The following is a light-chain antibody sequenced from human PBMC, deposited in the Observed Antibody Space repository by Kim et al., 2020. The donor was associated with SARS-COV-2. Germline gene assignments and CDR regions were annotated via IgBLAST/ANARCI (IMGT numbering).Light chain of an antibody. Sequence: SPGERATLSCRDSQSVGSSYLAWYQQKPGRAPRHLIYGASSRATGIPDRFSGSGSGTDFTLTISRLEPEDFAVYYCQQYGSSPPNTFGQGTKLEI. V-gene: IGKV3-20*01. J-gene: IGKJ2*01. CDR3: QQYGSSPPNT. CDR1: QSVGSSY. CDR2: GAS.